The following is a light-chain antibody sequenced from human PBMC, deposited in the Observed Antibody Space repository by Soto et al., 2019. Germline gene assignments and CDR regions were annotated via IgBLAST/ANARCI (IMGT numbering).Light chain of an antibody. CDR2: GAS. J-gene: IGKJ1*01. V-gene: IGKV3-15*01. CDR1: QSVSSN. Sequence: EIVMTQSPATLSVCPGERATLSCRASQSVSSNLAWYQQKPGQAPRLLIYGASTRATGIPARFSGSGSGTEFTLTISSLQSEDFAVCYCQQYNNWPPSWTFGQGTKVEIK. CDR3: QQYNNWPPSWT.